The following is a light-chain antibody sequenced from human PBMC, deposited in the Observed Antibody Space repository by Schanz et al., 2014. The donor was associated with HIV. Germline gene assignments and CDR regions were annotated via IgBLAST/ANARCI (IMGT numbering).Light chain of an antibody. Sequence: QSVLTQPASVSGSPGQSITISCTGTSSDVGSYNLVSWNQQYPGKAPKLMIYEIRKWPSGVSNRFSGSKSGNTASLTISGLQAEDEADYYCCSYTTSSTLVFGGGTKVTVL. CDR2: EIR. CDR1: SSDVGSYNL. CDR3: CSYTTSSTLV. J-gene: IGLJ2*01. V-gene: IGLV2-14*02.